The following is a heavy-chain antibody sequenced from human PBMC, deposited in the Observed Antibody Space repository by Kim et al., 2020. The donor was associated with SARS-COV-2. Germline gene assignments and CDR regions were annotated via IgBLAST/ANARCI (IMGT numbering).Heavy chain of an antibody. J-gene: IGHJ4*02. D-gene: IGHD3-10*01. CDR3: AKDGPIYGSGSYFFFDY. Sequence: GGSLRLSCAASGFTFDDYAMHWVRQAPGKGLEWVSGISWNSGSIGYADSVKGRFTISRDNAKNSLYLQMNSLRAEDTALYYCAKDGPIYGSGSYFFFDYWGQGTLVTVSS. CDR2: ISWNSGSI. V-gene: IGHV3-9*01. CDR1: GFTFDDYA.